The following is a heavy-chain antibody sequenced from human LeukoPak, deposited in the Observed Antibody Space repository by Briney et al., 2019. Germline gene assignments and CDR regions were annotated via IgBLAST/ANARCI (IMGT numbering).Heavy chain of an antibody. V-gene: IGHV3-33*01. J-gene: IGHJ3*02. CDR3: AIDSIAVAGTFFGSEAFDI. CDR1: GFTFSSYG. D-gene: IGHD6-19*01. CDR2: IWYDGSNK. Sequence: PGGSLRLSCAASGFTFSSYGMHWVRQAPGKGLEWVAVIWYDGSNKYYADSVKGRFTISRDNSKNTLYLQMNSLRAEDTAVYYCAIDSIAVAGTFFGSEAFDIWGQGTVVTVSS.